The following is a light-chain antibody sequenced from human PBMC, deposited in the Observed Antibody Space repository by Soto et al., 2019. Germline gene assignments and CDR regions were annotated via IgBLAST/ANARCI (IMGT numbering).Light chain of an antibody. CDR3: SSYAASNNFYFV. CDR1: ASTIGRNY. Sequence: QSALTQSPSASGTPGQRVTISCSGSASTIGRNYVYWYQQLPGTAPKLLIYRNSQRPSGVPDRFSGSKSGNTASLTVSGLQAEDEADYYCSSYAASNNFYFVFGGGTNVTVL. CDR2: RNS. J-gene: IGLJ3*02. V-gene: IGLV1-47*01.